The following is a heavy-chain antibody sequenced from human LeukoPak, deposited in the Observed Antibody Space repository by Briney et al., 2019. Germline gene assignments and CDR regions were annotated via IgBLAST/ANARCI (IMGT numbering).Heavy chain of an antibody. D-gene: IGHD6-13*01. CDR3: ARSRDEKAGIAAFYYYYYMDV. Sequence: SETLSLTCAVYGGSFSGYYWSWIRQPPGKGLEWIGEINHSGSTNYNPSLKSRVTISVDTSKNQFSLKLSSVTAADTAVYYCARSRDEKAGIAAFYYYYYMDVWGKGTTVTVSS. CDR1: GGSFSGYY. J-gene: IGHJ6*03. CDR2: INHSGST. V-gene: IGHV4-34*01.